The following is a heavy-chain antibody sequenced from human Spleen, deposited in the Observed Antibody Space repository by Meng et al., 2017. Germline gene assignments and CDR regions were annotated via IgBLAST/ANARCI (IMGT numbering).Heavy chain of an antibody. Sequence: QLQKVGPGLLKPSGAPSLTCVGPGVSLSGDYWSWIRQPPRKGLEWIGEINHRGKTTYNPSLKSRVPMSIDTSEKQFSLKLSSVTAADTAVYYCARDAGDLWGQGTLVTVSS. CDR1: GVSLSGDY. J-gene: IGHJ5*02. CDR3: ARDAGDL. V-gene: IGHV4-34*01. CDR2: INHRGKT.